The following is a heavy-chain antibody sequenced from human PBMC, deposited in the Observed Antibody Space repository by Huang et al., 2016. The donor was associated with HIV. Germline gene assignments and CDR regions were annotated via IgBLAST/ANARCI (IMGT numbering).Heavy chain of an antibody. CDR2: SNSAGSST. CDR3: ARGGWYYDFWSGYYYFDY. V-gene: IGHV3-74*01. D-gene: IGHD3-3*01. Sequence: EVQLVESGGGLVQPGGSLRLSCAASGFTFSSYWRHWVRQAPGKGCVWVARSNSAGSSTSYGDSVKGRFTISRDTDKSTLYLQMNSLRAEDTAVYYCARGGWYYDFWSGYYYFDYWGQETLVTVSS. J-gene: IGHJ4*02. CDR1: GFTFSSYW.